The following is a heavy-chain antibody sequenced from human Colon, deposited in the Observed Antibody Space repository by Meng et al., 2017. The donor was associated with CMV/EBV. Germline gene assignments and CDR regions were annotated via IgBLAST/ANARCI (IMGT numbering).Heavy chain of an antibody. CDR1: GYSFIGHY. J-gene: IGHJ5*01. V-gene: IGHV1-2*02. D-gene: IGHD4-23*01. Sequence: CKASGYSFIGHYIYWVRQAPGQGLEWMGGINPRSGDTNYAQKFQGRVTMTRDTSISIAYTELSSLRGDDTAVYYCARLSTVENWYDSWGQGTLVTVSS. CDR3: ARLSTVENWYDS. CDR2: INPRSGDT.